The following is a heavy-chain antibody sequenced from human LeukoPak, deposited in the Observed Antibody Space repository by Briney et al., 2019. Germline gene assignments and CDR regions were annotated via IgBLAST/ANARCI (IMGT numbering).Heavy chain of an antibody. D-gene: IGHD6-6*01. J-gene: IGHJ4*02. CDR1: GFSLSTNDVG. Sequence: SGPTLVNPTQTLTLTCTFSGFSLSTNDVGVGWIRQPPGEALEWLALIYWDDDKRYSPSQKSRLTITKDTSKNQVVLTMANMDPAXTATYYCAFSKYSRSDFDSWGQGTLVTVSS. CDR3: AFSKYSRSDFDS. V-gene: IGHV2-5*02. CDR2: IYWDDDK.